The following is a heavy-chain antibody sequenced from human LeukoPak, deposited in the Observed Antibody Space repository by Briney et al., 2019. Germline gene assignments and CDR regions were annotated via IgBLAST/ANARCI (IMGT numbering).Heavy chain of an antibody. CDR1: GGSFSGYY. J-gene: IGHJ5*02. Sequence: PSQTLSPTCAVYGGSFSGYYWSSIRQPPGTGLESIGEINHSGGTNNNPPLKTGVTIPVDTSKNQFSLKLSSVTAADTAVYYCARFNRYNVLPNRSGTRRNWFDPWGQGTLVTVSS. V-gene: IGHV4-34*01. CDR2: INHSGGT. CDR3: ARFNRYNVLPNRSGTRRNWFDP. D-gene: IGHD2-2*01.